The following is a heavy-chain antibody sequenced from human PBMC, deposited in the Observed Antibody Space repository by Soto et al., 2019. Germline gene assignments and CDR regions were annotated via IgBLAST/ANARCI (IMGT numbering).Heavy chain of an antibody. CDR1: GFTFSSYA. CDR3: AKQDSITLIVVVITTDCYFDY. D-gene: IGHD3-22*01. V-gene: IGHV3-23*01. Sequence: PGGSLRLSCAASGFTFSSYAMSWVRQAPGKGLEWVSAISGSGGSTYYADSVKGRFTISRDNSKNTLYLQMNSLRAEDTAVYYCAKQDSITLIVVVITTDCYFDYWGQGTLVTVSS. J-gene: IGHJ4*02. CDR2: ISGSGGST.